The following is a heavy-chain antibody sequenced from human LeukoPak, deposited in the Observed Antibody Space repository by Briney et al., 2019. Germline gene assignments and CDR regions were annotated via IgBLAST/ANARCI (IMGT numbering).Heavy chain of an antibody. CDR2: ISGSGGST. Sequence: GGSLRLSCAASGFTFSSYAMSRVRQAPGKGLEWVSAISGSGGSTYYADSVKGRFTITRDSAKNTLYLQMNSLRAEDTAVYYCARGTGNYYGYWGQGTLATVSS. V-gene: IGHV3-23*01. CDR3: ARGTGNYYGY. J-gene: IGHJ4*02. CDR1: GFTFSSYA. D-gene: IGHD3/OR15-3a*01.